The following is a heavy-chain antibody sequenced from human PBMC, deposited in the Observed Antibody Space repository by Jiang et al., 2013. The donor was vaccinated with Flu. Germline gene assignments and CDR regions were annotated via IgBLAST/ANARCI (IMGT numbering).Heavy chain of an antibody. CDR1: GGSISSYY. Sequence: PGLVKPSETLSLTCTVSGGSISSYYWSWIRQPPGKGLEWIGYMHYSGITNYNPSLKSRVTISVDTSKQFSLKLSSVTAADTAVYYCARVGDSGSYGYWGQGTLVTVSS. CDR2: MHYSGIT. D-gene: IGHD1-26*01. CDR3: ARVGDSGSYGY. V-gene: IGHV4-59*01. J-gene: IGHJ4*02.